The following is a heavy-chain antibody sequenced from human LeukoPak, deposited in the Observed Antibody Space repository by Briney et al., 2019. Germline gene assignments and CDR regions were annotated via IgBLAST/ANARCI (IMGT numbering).Heavy chain of an antibody. CDR2: LYTSGST. Sequence: SETLSLTCTVSGGSISSYYWSWIRQPAGMGLEWIGRLYTSGSTNYNPSLKSRVTMSVDTSKNQFSLKLTSVTAADTAVYYCARGGSSGYYYGWGQGTLVTVSS. D-gene: IGHD3-22*01. CDR1: GGSISSYY. J-gene: IGHJ4*02. CDR3: ARGGSSGYYYG. V-gene: IGHV4-4*07.